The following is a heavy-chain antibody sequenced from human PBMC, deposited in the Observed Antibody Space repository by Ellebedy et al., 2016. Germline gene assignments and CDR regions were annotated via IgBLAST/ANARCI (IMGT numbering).Heavy chain of an antibody. J-gene: IGHJ3*01. D-gene: IGHD6-19*01. CDR2: ISGGGDNT. CDR1: GFTFSNYF. V-gene: IGHV3-23*01. CDR3: VRGPYSSGHCDAFDV. Sequence: GGSLRLSXAASGFTFSNYFMSWVRQAPGKGLEWVSTISGGGDNTYFANSVKGRFTISRDNSKNTLYLQLNSLGGDDTAIYYCVRGPYSSGHCDAFDVWGRGTVVTVSS.